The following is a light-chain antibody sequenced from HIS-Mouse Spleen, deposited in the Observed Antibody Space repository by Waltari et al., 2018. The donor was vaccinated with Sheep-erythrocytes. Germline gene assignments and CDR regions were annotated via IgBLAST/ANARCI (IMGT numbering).Light chain of an antibody. CDR1: SSDGGRYNL. CDR3: CSYAGSSTPWV. J-gene: IGLJ3*02. Sequence: QSALTQPASVSGSPGQSITISCTGTSSDGGRYNLFSWYQHHPGKAPKLMIYEGSKRPSGVSNCFSGSKSGNTASLTISGLQAEDEADYYCCSYAGSSTPWVFGGGTKLTVL. CDR2: EGS. V-gene: IGLV2-23*01.